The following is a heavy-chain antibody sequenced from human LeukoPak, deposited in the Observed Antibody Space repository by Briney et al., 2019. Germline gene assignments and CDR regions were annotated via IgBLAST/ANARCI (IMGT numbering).Heavy chain of an antibody. Sequence: KASETLSLTCTVSGGSISSYYWSWIRQPAGKGLEWIAYIYYSGSTSYNPSLKSPVTISLDTSKNQLSLKLNSVTAADTAVYYCARLGSASWYFDLWGRGSPVTVSS. CDR1: GGSISSYY. V-gene: IGHV4-59*01. CDR2: IYYSGST. J-gene: IGHJ2*01. CDR3: ARLGSASWYFDL. D-gene: IGHD3-10*01.